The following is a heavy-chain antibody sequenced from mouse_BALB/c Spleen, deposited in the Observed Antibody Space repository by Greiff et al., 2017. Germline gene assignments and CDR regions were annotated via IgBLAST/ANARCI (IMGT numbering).Heavy chain of an antibody. CDR3: ARRNYVNYAMDY. J-gene: IGHJ4*01. V-gene: IGHV3-8*02. CDR1: GDSITSGY. CDR2: ISYSGST. D-gene: IGHD2-1*01. Sequence: EVKVVESGPSLVKPSQTLSLTCSVTGDSITSGYWNWIRKFPGNKLEYMGYISYSGSTYYNPSLKSRISITRDTSKNQYYLQLNSVTTEDTATYYCARRNYVNYAMDYWGQGTSVTVSS.